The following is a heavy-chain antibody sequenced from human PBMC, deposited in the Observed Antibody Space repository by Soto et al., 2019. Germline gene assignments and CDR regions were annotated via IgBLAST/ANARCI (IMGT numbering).Heavy chain of an antibody. D-gene: IGHD6-19*01. CDR3: AKFTEPGYSSIWYYFEY. Sequence: PVGSLRLSCVVSGFTFSGYSMAWVRQAPGRGLEWVASISSRSTNIDYADSVKGRFTISRDNAKNLVSLQMGSLRGEDTALYYCAKFTEPGYSSIWYYFEYWGQGTPVTVSS. J-gene: IGHJ4*02. CDR2: ISSRSTNI. CDR1: GFTFSGYS. V-gene: IGHV3-21*06.